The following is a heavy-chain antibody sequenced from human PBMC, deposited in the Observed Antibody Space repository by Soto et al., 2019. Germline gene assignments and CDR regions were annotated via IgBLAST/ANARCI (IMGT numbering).Heavy chain of an antibody. CDR3: ARIKYIMVRGETNFDP. Sequence: PSETLSLTRTVSGGSISSYYWSWIRQPPGKGLEWIGYIYYSGSTNYNPSLKSRVTISVDTSKNQFSLKLSSVTAADTAVYYCARIKYIMVRGETNFDPWGQGTLVTVSS. J-gene: IGHJ5*02. V-gene: IGHV4-59*08. CDR2: IYYSGST. D-gene: IGHD3-10*01. CDR1: GGSISSYY.